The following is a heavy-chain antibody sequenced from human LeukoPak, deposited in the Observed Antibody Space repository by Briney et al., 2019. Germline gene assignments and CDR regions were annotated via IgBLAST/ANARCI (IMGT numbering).Heavy chain of an antibody. CDR3: ARDAGLDY. CDR1: GFTFSGYP. Sequence: PGKSLRLSCAASGFTFSGYPIRWVRQAPGKGLEWVAVISYDGSNKYYADSVKGRFTISRDNSKNTLYLQMNSLRAEDTAVYYCARDAGLDYWGQGTLVTVSS. V-gene: IGHV3-30-3*01. J-gene: IGHJ4*02. CDR2: ISYDGSNK.